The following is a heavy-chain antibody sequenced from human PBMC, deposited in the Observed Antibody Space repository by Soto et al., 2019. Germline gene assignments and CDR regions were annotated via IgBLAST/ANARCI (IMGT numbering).Heavy chain of an antibody. V-gene: IGHV4-31*03. CDR1: GGSISSGGYY. CDR2: IYYSGST. J-gene: IGHJ6*02. Sequence: SETLSLTCTVSGGSISSGGYYWSWIRQHPGKGLEWIGYIYYSGSTYYNPSLKSRVTISVDTSKNQFSLKLSSVTAADTAVYYCARGRLAIFGVVTEPHYYYYGMDVWGQGTTVTVSS. CDR3: ARGRLAIFGVVTEPHYYYYGMDV. D-gene: IGHD3-3*01.